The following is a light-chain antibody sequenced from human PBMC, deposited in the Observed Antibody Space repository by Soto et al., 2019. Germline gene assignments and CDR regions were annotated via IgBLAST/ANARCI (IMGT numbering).Light chain of an antibody. J-gene: IGKJ2*01. CDR2: WAS. CDR3: QQYYSTPSYT. CDR1: QSVLYSSNNKNY. V-gene: IGKV4-1*01. Sequence: DIVMTQSPDSLAVSLGELDTFNCKSSQSVLYSSNNKNYLACYEQKPGHPPKLLIYWASTGESGVPDRFSGSGPGTDFPLTISSLQAGDVVVYYCQQYYSTPSYTFSQGTKLEIK.